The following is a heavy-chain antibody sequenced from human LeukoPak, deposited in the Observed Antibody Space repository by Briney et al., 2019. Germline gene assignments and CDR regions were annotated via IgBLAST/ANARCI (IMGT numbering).Heavy chain of an antibody. Sequence: GGSLRLSCAASGFTVSSNYMSWVRQAPGKGLEWVSVIYSGGSTYYADSVKGRFTISRDNAKNTLYLQMNSLRAEDTAVYYCAKVPYYYDSSGYSRHAFDIWGQGTMVTVSS. V-gene: IGHV3-53*01. CDR1: GFTVSSNY. J-gene: IGHJ3*02. D-gene: IGHD3-22*01. CDR2: IYSGGST. CDR3: AKVPYYYDSSGYSRHAFDI.